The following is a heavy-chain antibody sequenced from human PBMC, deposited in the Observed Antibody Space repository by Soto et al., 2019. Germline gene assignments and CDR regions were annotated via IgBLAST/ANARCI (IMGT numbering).Heavy chain of an antibody. D-gene: IGHD2-15*01. V-gene: IGHV1-3*01. CDR1: GYTFTSYA. CDR2: INAGNGNT. J-gene: IGHJ5*02. Sequence: GASVKVSCKASGYTFTSYAMHWVRQAPGQRLEWMGWINAGNGNTKYSQKFQGRVTITRDTSASTAYMELSSLRSEDTAVYYCARSVVVVVAATRCWFDPWGQGTLVTVSS. CDR3: ARSVVVVVAATRCWFDP.